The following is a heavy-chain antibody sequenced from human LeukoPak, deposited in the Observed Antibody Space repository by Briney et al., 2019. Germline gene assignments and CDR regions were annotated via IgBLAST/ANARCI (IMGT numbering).Heavy chain of an antibody. CDR2: IIPILGIA. CDR3: ARTYYYGSEYAFDI. J-gene: IGHJ3*02. CDR1: GGTFRSYA. Sequence: ASVKVSCKASGGTFRSYAISWVRQAPGQGLEWMGRIIPILGIANYAQKFQGRVTITADKSTSTAYMELSSLRSEDTAVYYCARTYYYGSEYAFDIWGQGTMVTVSS. D-gene: IGHD3-10*01. V-gene: IGHV1-69*04.